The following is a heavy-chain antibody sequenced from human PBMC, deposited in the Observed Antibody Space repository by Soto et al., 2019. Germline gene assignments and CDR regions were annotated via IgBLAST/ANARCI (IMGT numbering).Heavy chain of an antibody. Sequence: VASVKVSCKVSGYTLTELSMHWVRQAPGKGLEWKGGFDPGDGEKIYTQKFQGRVTMTEDTSTDTAYMELSSLSSEDTAVYYCVPVGATPYYYYGMDVWGQGTTVTVSS. J-gene: IGHJ6*02. D-gene: IGHD1-26*01. CDR3: VPVGATPYYYYGMDV. V-gene: IGHV1-24*01. CDR1: GYTLTELS. CDR2: FDPGDGEK.